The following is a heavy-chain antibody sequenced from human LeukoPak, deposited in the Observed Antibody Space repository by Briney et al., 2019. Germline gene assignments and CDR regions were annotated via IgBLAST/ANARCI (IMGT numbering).Heavy chain of an antibody. CDR2: IYGGGNT. J-gene: IGHJ5*02. V-gene: IGHV3-53*01. CDR3: ARASFYYDARALDP. Sequence: GGSLRLSCAASGFTASSNYMNWVRQAPGKRLEWVSVIYGGGNTYYADSAKGRFTISGDNSKNTVFLQMNSLRAEDTAVYYCARASFYYDARALDPWGQGALVTASS. CDR1: GFTASSNY. D-gene: IGHD3-22*01.